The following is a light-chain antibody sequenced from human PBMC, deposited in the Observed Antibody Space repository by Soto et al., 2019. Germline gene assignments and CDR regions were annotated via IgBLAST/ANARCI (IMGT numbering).Light chain of an antibody. V-gene: IGKV2-28*01. CDR3: MQALQTLPT. CDR1: QSLLHSNGYNY. J-gene: IGKJ1*01. Sequence: DIVMTQSPLSLPVTPGEPASISCRSSQSLLHSNGYNYLDWYLQKPGQSPQLLIYLGSNRASGVTDRFSGSGSGTYFPLKISRVEAEDVGVYYCMQALQTLPTFGQGTTVQIK. CDR2: LGS.